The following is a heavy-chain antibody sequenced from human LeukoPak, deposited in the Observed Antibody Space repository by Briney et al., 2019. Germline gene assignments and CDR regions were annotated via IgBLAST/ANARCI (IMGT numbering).Heavy chain of an antibody. CDR1: GGSISSSSYY. CDR3: ARGEWELPALDY. CDR2: IYCSGST. Sequence: SETLSLTCTVSGGSISSSSYYWGWIRQPPGKGLEWIGSIYCSGSTYYNPSLKSRVTISVDTSKNQFSLKLSSVTAADTAVYYCARGEWELPALDYWGQGTLVTVSS. D-gene: IGHD1-26*01. J-gene: IGHJ4*02. V-gene: IGHV4-39*07.